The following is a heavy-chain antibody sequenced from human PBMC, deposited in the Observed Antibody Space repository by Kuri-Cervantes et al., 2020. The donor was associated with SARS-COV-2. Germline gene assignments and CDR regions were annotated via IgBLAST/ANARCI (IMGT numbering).Heavy chain of an antibody. D-gene: IGHD6-13*01. J-gene: IGHJ4*02. CDR2: INHSGST. V-gene: IGHV4-34*01. CDR1: GGSISSYY. Sequence: GSLRLSCTVSGGSISSYYWSWIRQPPGKGLGWIGEINHSGSTNYNPSLKSRDTISVDTSKNQFSLKLSSVTAAGTAVYYCVRTRYSSSWYTDYWGQGTLVTVSS. CDR3: VRTRYSSSWYTDY.